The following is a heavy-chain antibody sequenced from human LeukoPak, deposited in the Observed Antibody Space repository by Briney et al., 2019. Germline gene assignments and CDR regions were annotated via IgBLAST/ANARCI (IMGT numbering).Heavy chain of an antibody. CDR2: IYYSGST. CDR1: GGSISSHY. CDR3: ARDDFYCSSTSCYYNYMDV. V-gene: IGHV4-59*11. D-gene: IGHD2-2*01. Sequence: SETLSLTCTVSGGSISSHYWSWIRHPPGKGLEWIGYIYYSGSTNYNPSLKSRVTISVDTSKNQFSLKLSSVTAADTAVYYCARDDFYCSSTSCYYNYMDVWGKGTTVTVSS. J-gene: IGHJ6*03.